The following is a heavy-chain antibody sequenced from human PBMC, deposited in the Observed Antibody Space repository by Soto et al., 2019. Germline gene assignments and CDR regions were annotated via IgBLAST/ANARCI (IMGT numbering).Heavy chain of an antibody. CDR3: ARDHTIAAPTERIFDY. V-gene: IGHV3-33*01. Sequence: QVQLVESGGGVVQPGRSLRLSCAASGFTFSSYGMHWVRQAPGKGLEWVAVIWYDGSNKYYADFVKGRFTISRDNSKNTLYLQMNRLRAEDTAVYYCARDHTIAAPTERIFDYWGQGTLVTVSS. CDR1: GFTFSSYG. D-gene: IGHD6-6*01. J-gene: IGHJ4*02. CDR2: IWYDGSNK.